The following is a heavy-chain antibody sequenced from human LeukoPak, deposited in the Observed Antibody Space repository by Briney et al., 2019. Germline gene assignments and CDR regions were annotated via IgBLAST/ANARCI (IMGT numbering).Heavy chain of an antibody. Sequence: ALVKVSCKASGYTFTSYYMHWVRQAPGQGLEWMGVINPSSGNTNYAQKFQGRVTTTRDMSTSTVYMGLSSLRSEDTAVYYCARDPGISPPYYYYMDVWGKGTTVTVSS. D-gene: IGHD3-10*01. CDR3: ARDPGISPPYYYYMDV. J-gene: IGHJ6*03. CDR1: GYTFTSYY. V-gene: IGHV1-46*01. CDR2: INPSSGNT.